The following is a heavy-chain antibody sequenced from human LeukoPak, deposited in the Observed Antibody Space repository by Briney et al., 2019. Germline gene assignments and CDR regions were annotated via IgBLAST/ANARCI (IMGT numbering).Heavy chain of an antibody. CDR2: ISGTSTEK. D-gene: IGHD3-16*01. CDR1: GFTFSNFK. J-gene: IGHJ4*02. Sequence: GGSLRLSCTASGFTFSNFKMNWVRQAPGKGLEWVSSISGTSTEKRYADSVKGRFTISRDNAKNSLYLQMSSLRAEDTAVYYCARDGGGLDSWGQGTLVTVSS. CDR3: ARDGGGLDS. V-gene: IGHV3-21*01.